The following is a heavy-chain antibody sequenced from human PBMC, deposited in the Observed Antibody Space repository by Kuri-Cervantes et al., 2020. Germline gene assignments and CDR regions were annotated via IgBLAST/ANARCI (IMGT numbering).Heavy chain of an antibody. CDR2: ISSSSSYI. Sequence: LSLTCAASGFTFSDYYMSWIRQAPGKGLEWVSYISSSSSYIYYADSVKGRFTISRDNAKNSLYLQMNSLRAEDTAVYYCARDDMTTVTTEDYWGQGTLVTVSS. V-gene: IGHV3-11*06. CDR1: GFTFSDYY. CDR3: ARDDMTTVTTEDY. D-gene: IGHD4-17*01. J-gene: IGHJ4*02.